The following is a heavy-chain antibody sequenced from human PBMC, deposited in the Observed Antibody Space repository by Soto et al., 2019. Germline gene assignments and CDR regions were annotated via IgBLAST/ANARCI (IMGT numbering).Heavy chain of an antibody. CDR3: AKQDDRGALEI. V-gene: IGHV5-51*01. D-gene: IGHD3-22*01. J-gene: IGHJ3*02. CDR2: IYPGDSDT. Sequence: GSLQISCKISGKAFTSFWVVWVRQMPGRGLEWMGNIYPGDSDTRYTPPFQGQVTISADKSTNTAYLQWHSLQASDTALYYCAKQDDRGALEIWGQGTKVTVSS. CDR1: GKAFTSFW.